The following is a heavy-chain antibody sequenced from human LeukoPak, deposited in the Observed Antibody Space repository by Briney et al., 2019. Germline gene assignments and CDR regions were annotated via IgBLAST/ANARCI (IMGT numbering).Heavy chain of an antibody. CDR1: GFTFSSYW. CDR2: INTDGSST. V-gene: IGHV3-74*01. J-gene: IGHJ6*03. CDR3: AKAGDYSYYYMDV. Sequence: GGSLRLSCAASGFTFSSYWMHWVRQGPGNGLVWVSRINTDGSSTSYADSVKGRFTISRDNAKNTLFLQMNSLRAEDTAVYYCAKAGDYSYYYMDVWGKGTTVTVSS. D-gene: IGHD3-10*01.